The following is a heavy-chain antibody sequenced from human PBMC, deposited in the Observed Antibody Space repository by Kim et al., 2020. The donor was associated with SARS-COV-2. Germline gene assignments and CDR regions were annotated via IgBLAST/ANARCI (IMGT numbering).Heavy chain of an antibody. J-gene: IGHJ6*02. D-gene: IGHD3-10*01. Sequence: GGSLRLSCAASGFTFSSYGMHWVRQAPGKGLEWVAVIWYDGSNKYYADSVKGRFTISRDNSKNTLYLQMNSLRAEDTAVYYCAKDAYGSGSYYNYLWYYYYYGMDVWGQETTVTVSS. CDR3: AKDAYGSGSYYNYLWYYYYYGMDV. V-gene: IGHV3-33*06. CDR2: IWYDGSNK. CDR1: GFTFSSYG.